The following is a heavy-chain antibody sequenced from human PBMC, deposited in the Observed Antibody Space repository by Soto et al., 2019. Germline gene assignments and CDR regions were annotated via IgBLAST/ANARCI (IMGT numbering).Heavy chain of an antibody. Sequence: SGAASGFTFSSYAMSWVRQAPGRGLGWVSAISGSGGSTCYADSVKSRFTISRANSKNTMYLQLNRLRAEDTPVYYCAKVVSIAAAGTRAFDYGGQGTVV. CDR3: AKVVSIAAAGTRAFDY. J-gene: IGHJ4*02. D-gene: IGHD6-13*01. CDR1: GFTFSSYA. CDR2: ISGSGGST. V-gene: IGHV3-23*01.